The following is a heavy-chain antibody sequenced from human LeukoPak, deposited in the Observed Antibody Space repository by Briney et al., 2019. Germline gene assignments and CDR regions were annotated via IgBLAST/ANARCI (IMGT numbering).Heavy chain of an antibody. V-gene: IGHV4-59*01. CDR3: ARQLYSNYAGYFDY. Sequence: TSSETLSLTCTVSGVSISSYYWSWIRQPPGKGLEWIGYIYYSGSTNYNPSLKSRVTISVDTSKNQFSLKLSSVTAADTAVYYCARQLYSNYAGYFDYWGQGTLVTVSS. J-gene: IGHJ4*02. CDR1: GVSISSYY. CDR2: IYYSGST. D-gene: IGHD4-11*01.